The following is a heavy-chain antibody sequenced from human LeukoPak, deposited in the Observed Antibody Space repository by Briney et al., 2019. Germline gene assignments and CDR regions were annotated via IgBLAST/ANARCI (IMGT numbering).Heavy chain of an antibody. Sequence: PGGSLRLSCAASGFTFSNYGMSWVRQAPGKGLEWVSAISNRGAITSYADSVKGRFITSRDNSKNTLYLQMNSLRAEDTAVYYCAKDADFNYDISGYYRDSSFDYWGQGALVTVSS. J-gene: IGHJ4*02. CDR2: ISNRGAIT. CDR3: AKDADFNYDISGYYRDSSFDY. D-gene: IGHD3-22*01. V-gene: IGHV3-23*01. CDR1: GFTFSNYG.